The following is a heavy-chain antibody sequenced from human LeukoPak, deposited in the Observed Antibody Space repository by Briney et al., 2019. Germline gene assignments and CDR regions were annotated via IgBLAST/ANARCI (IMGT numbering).Heavy chain of an antibody. CDR3: AKSSPPPLSY. Sequence: PGGSLRLSCAASGFTVSNNYMSWVRQAPGKGLEWVSVIYSGGSTHYADSVKGRFTISRDNSKNTLYLQMNSLRAEDTAVYYCAKSSPPPLSYWGQGTLVTVSS. J-gene: IGHJ4*02. V-gene: IGHV3-66*01. CDR2: IYSGGST. CDR1: GFTVSNNY.